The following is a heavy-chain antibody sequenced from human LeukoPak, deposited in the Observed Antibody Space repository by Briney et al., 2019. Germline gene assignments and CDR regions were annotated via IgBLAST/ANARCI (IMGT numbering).Heavy chain of an antibody. CDR2: ISGSGGST. Sequence: GGSLRLSCAASGFTFSSYAMSWVRQAPGKGLEWVSAISGSGGSTYYADPVKGRFTISRDNSKNTLYLQMNSLRAEDTAVYYCAKGHRGWELLFDGCYMDVWGKGTTVTVSS. J-gene: IGHJ6*03. CDR3: AKGHRGWELLFDGCYMDV. CDR1: GFTFSSYA. V-gene: IGHV3-23*01. D-gene: IGHD1-26*01.